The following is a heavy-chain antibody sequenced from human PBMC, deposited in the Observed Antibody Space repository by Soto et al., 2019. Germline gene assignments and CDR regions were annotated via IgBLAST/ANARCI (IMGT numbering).Heavy chain of an antibody. V-gene: IGHV3-21*01. CDR1: GFTFRSYP. CDR2: ISSSCYSR. J-gene: IGHJ4*02. CDR3: ARREVALDY. Sequence: LRLSCAASGFTFRSYPMNWVRQPPGTGLEWVSSISSSCYSRCYADSVEGRFTVSRDNAKNSLFLQMNSLGAEDTAVYYCARREVALDYWGQGTLVTVS.